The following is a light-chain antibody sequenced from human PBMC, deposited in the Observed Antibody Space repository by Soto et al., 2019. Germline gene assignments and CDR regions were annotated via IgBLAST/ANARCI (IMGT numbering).Light chain of an antibody. CDR3: QQYNNWPRT. J-gene: IGKJ1*01. V-gene: IGKV3-15*01. CDR1: LSVSSY. CDR2: GAS. Sequence: VVTQSPPTLSLSPGERATLSCRTSLSVSSYLAWYQQKPGQAPRLLIYGASTRATGIPARFSGSGSGTEFTLTISSLQSEDFAVYYCQQYNNWPRTFGQGTKVDIK.